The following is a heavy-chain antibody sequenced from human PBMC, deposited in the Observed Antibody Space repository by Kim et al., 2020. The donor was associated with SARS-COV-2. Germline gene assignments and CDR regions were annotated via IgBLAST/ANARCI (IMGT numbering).Heavy chain of an antibody. CDR1: GFTFSSYW. D-gene: IGHD2-15*01. Sequence: GGSLRLSCAASGFTFSSYWMSWVRQAPGKGLEWVANIKQDGSEKYYVDSVKGRFTISRDNAKNSLYLQMNSLRAEDTAVYYCARSGYCSGGSCYPFDYWGQGTLVTVSS. J-gene: IGHJ4*02. CDR3: ARSGYCSGGSCYPFDY. CDR2: IKQDGSEK. V-gene: IGHV3-7*01.